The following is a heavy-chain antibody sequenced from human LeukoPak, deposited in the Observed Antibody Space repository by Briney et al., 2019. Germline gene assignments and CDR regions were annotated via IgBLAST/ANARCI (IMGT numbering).Heavy chain of an antibody. J-gene: IGHJ4*02. CDR2: IYYSGST. CDR1: GGSISSGGFY. CDR3: ARFPYSLLADGIDY. Sequence: SETLSLTCTVSGGSISSGGFYWSWIRQHPGKGLEWIGYIYYSGSTYYNPSLKSRVTISVDTSKNQFSLKLGSVTAADTAVYYCARFPYSLLADGIDYWGQGTLVTVSS. V-gene: IGHV4-31*03. D-gene: IGHD5-18*01.